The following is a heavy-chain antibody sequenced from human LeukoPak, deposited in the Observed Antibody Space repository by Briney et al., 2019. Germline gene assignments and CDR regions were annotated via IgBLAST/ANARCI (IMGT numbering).Heavy chain of an antibody. CDR2: MNPNSGNT. Sequence: ASVKVSCKASGYTFTSYDINWVRQATGQGLEWMGWMNPNSGNTGYAQKVQGRVTMTRNTSISTAYMELSSLRSEDTAVYYCARDPMYSSGWYIREYWGQGTLVTVSS. V-gene: IGHV1-8*01. J-gene: IGHJ4*02. D-gene: IGHD6-19*01. CDR1: GYTFTSYD. CDR3: ARDPMYSSGWYIREY.